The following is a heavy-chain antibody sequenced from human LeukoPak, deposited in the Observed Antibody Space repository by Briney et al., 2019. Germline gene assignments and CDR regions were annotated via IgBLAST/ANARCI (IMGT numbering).Heavy chain of an antibody. V-gene: IGHV3-23*01. Sequence: GGSLRLSCAASGFTFSSYDMSWVRQAPGKVLEWVSSIPATGYTTYYADSVMGRFTVSRDNSENTLYLQMNTLRAENTAVYHCAKPHYGSGYNSWGQGTLVTVSS. D-gene: IGHD3-3*02. CDR1: GFTFSSYD. CDR2: IPATGYTT. CDR3: AKPHYGSGYNS. J-gene: IGHJ4*02.